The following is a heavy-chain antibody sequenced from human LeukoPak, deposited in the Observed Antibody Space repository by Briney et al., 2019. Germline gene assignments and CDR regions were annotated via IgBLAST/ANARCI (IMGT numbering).Heavy chain of an antibody. CDR3: ARVREAEMATRGSENDY. Sequence: KASETLSLTCAVYGGSFSGYYWSWIRQPPGKGLEWIGEINHSGSTNYNPSLKSRVTISVDTSKNQFSLKLSSVTAADTAVYYCARVREAEMATRGSENDYWGQGTLVTVSS. CDR1: GGSFSGYY. J-gene: IGHJ4*02. CDR2: INHSGST. D-gene: IGHD5-24*01. V-gene: IGHV4-34*01.